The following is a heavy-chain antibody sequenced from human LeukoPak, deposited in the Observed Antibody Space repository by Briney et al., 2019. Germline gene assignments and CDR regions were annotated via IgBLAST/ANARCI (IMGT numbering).Heavy chain of an antibody. CDR2: IGYDGRNK. J-gene: IGHJ4*02. CDR3: Y. CDR1: GFTFSSYG. Sequence: PGGSLRLSCAASGFTFSSYGIHWVRQAPGKGLEWVTFIGYDGRNKYYADSVKGRFTISRDNSKNTLYLQMNSLRAEDTADYADYWGQGALVTVSS. V-gene: IGHV3-30*02.